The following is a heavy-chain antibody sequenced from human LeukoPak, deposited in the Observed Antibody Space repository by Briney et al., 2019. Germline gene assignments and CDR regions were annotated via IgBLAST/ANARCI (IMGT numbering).Heavy chain of an antibody. CDR1: GFTFSSYA. J-gene: IGHJ4*02. CDR2: ISGSGGST. Sequence: PGGSLRLSCAASGFTFSSYAMSRVRQAPGKGLEWVSAISGSGGSTYYADSVKGRFTISRDNSKNTLYLQMNSLRAEDTAVYYCAKDEDIVVVRAASIGYWGQGTLVTVSS. D-gene: IGHD2-2*01. V-gene: IGHV3-23*01. CDR3: AKDEDIVVVRAASIGY.